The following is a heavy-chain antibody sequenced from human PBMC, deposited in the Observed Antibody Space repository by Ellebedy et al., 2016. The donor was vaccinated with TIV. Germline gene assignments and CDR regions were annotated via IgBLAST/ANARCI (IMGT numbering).Heavy chain of an antibody. D-gene: IGHD3-16*01. J-gene: IGHJ4*02. Sequence: PGGSLRLSCAASGFTFSRYAIGWVRQAPGKGLEWVANIHQDGSDKHYVDSVKGRFTISRDNAKNSLYLQMNSLRAEDTDVYYCAQRGADYWGQGTPVTVSS. V-gene: IGHV3-7*03. CDR1: GFTFSRYA. CDR3: AQRGADY. CDR2: IHQDGSDK.